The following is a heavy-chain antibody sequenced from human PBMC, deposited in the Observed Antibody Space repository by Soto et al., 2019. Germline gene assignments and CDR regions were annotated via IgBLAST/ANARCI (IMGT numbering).Heavy chain of an antibody. Sequence: QVQLQESGPGLVKPSQTLSLTCTVSGGSISSGDYYWSWIRQPPGKGLEWIGYIYYSGSTYYNPSLKSRVTISVDTSKNQFSLKLSSVTAADTAVYYCARVLRRGDTAMVNDAFDIWGQGTMVTVSS. CDR2: IYYSGST. V-gene: IGHV4-30-4*01. J-gene: IGHJ3*02. D-gene: IGHD5-18*01. CDR1: GGSISSGDYY. CDR3: ARVLRRGDTAMVNDAFDI.